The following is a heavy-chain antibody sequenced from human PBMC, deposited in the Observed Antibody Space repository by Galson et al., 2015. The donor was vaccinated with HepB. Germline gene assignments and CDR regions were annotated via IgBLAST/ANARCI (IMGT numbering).Heavy chain of an antibody. CDR1: GFTFSNYG. V-gene: IGHV3-33*01. CDR2: IWYDDSSK. CDR3: ARVVSSSWYTNWFDP. D-gene: IGHD6-13*01. J-gene: IGHJ5*02. Sequence: SLRLSCAASGFTFSNYGMHWVRQAPGKGLEWVAVIWYDDSSKYYADSVQGRFTISRDNSKNSLYLQMNSLRAEDTAVYYCARVVSSSWYTNWFDPWGQGTLVTVSS.